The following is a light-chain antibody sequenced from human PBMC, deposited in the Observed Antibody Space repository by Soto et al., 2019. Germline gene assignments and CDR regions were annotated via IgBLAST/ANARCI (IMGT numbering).Light chain of an antibody. CDR2: DVN. J-gene: IGLJ2*01. Sequence: QSALTQPRSVSGSPGQSVTISCTGTNNVVGFYNYVSWYQQQLGKAPKLLIYDVNKRPSGVTPRFSGSKSANTASLTISGLQAADEADYYCNSYAGGLVLFGGGTKVTVL. V-gene: IGLV2-11*01. CDR1: NNVVGFYNY. CDR3: NSYAGGLVL.